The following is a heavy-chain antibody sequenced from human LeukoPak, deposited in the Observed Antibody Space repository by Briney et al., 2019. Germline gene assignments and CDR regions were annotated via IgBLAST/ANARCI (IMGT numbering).Heavy chain of an antibody. D-gene: IGHD1-14*01. Sequence: GGSLRLSCAASGFTFSNYAMTWVRQAPGKGLEWVAAINDRGGDTYYADSVKGRFTISRDNSKNTLYLQMNSLGAEDTAVYYCAKGLRGNHDYWGQGTLVTVSS. J-gene: IGHJ4*02. CDR3: AKGLRGNHDY. CDR2: INDRGGDT. V-gene: IGHV3-23*01. CDR1: GFTFSNYA.